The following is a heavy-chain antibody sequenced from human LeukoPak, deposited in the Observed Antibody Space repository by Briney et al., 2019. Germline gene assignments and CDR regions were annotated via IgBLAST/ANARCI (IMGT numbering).Heavy chain of an antibody. CDR3: AVAGVRYYDSSGLHAFDF. V-gene: IGHV4-39*01. D-gene: IGHD3-22*01. CDR2: MFYSGST. Sequence: PSETLSLTCTVSGGSISSRSHCWGWIRQPPGKGLEWIGTMFYSGSTYYNPSLKSRVAISVATSENQFSLELTSVTAADTAVYYCAVAGVRYYDSSGLHAFDFWGRGTMVTVSS. J-gene: IGHJ3*01. CDR1: GGSISSRSHC.